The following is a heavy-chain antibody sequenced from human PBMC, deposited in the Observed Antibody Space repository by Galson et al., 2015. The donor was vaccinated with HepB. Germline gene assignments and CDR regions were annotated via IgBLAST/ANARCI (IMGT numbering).Heavy chain of an antibody. V-gene: IGHV1-8*01. Sequence: SVKVSCKASGYTFTSYDINWVRQATGQGLEWMGWMNPNSGNTGYAQKFQGRVTRTRNTSISTAYMELSSLRSEDTAVYYCARGRPRYCSSTSCYLYYYMDVWGKGTTVTVSS. CDR3: ARGRPRYCSSTSCYLYYYMDV. J-gene: IGHJ6*03. D-gene: IGHD2-2*01. CDR2: MNPNSGNT. CDR1: GYTFTSYD.